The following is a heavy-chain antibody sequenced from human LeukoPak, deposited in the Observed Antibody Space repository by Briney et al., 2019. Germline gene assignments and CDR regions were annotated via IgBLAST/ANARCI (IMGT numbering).Heavy chain of an antibody. CDR2: TYYRFKWYN. CDR1: GDSLSSNSAA. J-gene: IGHJ6*02. CDR3: ARVVVATHYYGMDV. D-gene: IGHD2-15*01. Sequence: SQPLSLTCAISGDSLSSNSAAWNWIRQSLSRGLEWPEGTYYRFKWYNDYAVSVKSRITINPDTSKNQFSLQLNSVPPEDTAVYYCARVVVATHYYGMDVWGQGTTVTVSS. V-gene: IGHV6-1*01.